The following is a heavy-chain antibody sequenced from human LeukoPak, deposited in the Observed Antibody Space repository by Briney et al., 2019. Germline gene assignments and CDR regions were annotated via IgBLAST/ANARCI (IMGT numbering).Heavy chain of an antibody. J-gene: IGHJ4*02. CDR2: IQSKVDGGST. CDR1: GFTFANAW. D-gene: IGHD3-10*01. Sequence: GGSLRLSCAASGFTFANAWMSWVRQAPGKWLEWVGRIQSKVDGGSTDYAAPVQGRFTISRDDSRNTLFLQMNSLKTEDTAVYYCTTVVWFGELLGYWGQGMLVTVSS. V-gene: IGHV3-15*01. CDR3: TTVVWFGELLGY.